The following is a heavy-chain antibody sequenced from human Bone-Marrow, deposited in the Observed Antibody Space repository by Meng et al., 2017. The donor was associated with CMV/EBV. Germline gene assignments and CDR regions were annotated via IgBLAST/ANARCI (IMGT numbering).Heavy chain of an antibody. D-gene: IGHD1-14*01. CDR3: ARRLRYSNWFDP. Sequence: SETLSLTCTAPGGSISSSSYYWGWIRQPPGKGLECIGSIYYSGSTYSNPSLKSRVTISVDTPKNQFALKLSSVTAADTAVYHCARRLRYSNWFDPCGQGTLVTVSS. J-gene: IGHJ5*02. V-gene: IGHV4-39*01. CDR1: GGSISSSSYY. CDR2: IYYSGST.